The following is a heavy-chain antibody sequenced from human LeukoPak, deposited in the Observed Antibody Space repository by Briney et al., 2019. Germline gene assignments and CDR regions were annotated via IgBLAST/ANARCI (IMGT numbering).Heavy chain of an antibody. D-gene: IGHD3-10*01. CDR1: GYTFTSYD. Sequence: EASVKVSCKASGYTFTSYDINWVRQATGQGLEWMGWMNPNSGGTNYAQKFQGRVTMTRDTSISTAYMELSKLRSDDTAVYYCAREGDYYYYYMDVWGKGTTVTISS. CDR3: AREGDYYYYYMDV. CDR2: MNPNSGGT. J-gene: IGHJ6*03. V-gene: IGHV1-2*02.